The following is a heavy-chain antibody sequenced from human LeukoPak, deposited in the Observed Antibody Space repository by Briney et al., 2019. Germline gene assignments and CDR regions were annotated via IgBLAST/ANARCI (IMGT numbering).Heavy chain of an antibody. D-gene: IGHD3/OR15-3a*01. CDR1: GGSISSYY. V-gene: IGHV4-59*01. CDR3: ARRTGYYDGFDY. CDR2: IYYSGST. Sequence: SETLSLTCTVSGGSISSYYWSWIRQPPGKGLEWIGYIYYSGSTNYNPSLKSRVTISVDTSKNQFSLKLSSVTAADTAVYYCARRTGYYDGFDYWGQVTLVTVS. J-gene: IGHJ4*02.